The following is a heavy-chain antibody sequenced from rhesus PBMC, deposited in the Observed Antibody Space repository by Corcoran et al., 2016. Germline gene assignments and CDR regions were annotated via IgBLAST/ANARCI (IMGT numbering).Heavy chain of an antibody. CDR2: INGNSGST. D-gene: IGHD3-28*01. J-gene: IGHJ4*01. CDR1: GGSFSSYW. Sequence: QLQLQESGPGLVKPSETLSLTCAVSGGSFSSYWWSWIRQPPGKGLEWIGEINGNSGSTNYNPSLKSRVNISKDASKNQFSLKLSSVTAADTAVYYCARLTYYYDSGYFDYWGQGVLVTVSS. V-gene: IGHV4-80*01. CDR3: ARLTYYYDSGYFDY.